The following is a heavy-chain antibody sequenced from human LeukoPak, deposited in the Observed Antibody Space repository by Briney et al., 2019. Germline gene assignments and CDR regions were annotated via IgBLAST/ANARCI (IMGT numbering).Heavy chain of an antibody. Sequence: PGGSLRLSCAASGFTFSSYGMHWVRQAPGKGLEWVAIISYDGRNEYYADSVKGRFAISRDNSKNTLYLQMNSLRPEDTAVYYCARDRYNYGGDAFDIWGQGTMVTVSS. CDR1: GFTFSSYG. D-gene: IGHD1-1*01. V-gene: IGHV3-30*19. J-gene: IGHJ3*02. CDR3: ARDRYNYGGDAFDI. CDR2: ISYDGRNE.